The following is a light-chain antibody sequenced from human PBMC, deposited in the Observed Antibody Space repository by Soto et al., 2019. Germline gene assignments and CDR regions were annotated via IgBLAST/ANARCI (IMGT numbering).Light chain of an antibody. CDR3: EYYGTSIT. V-gene: IGKV3-20*01. Sequence: MSQSPATLSVSPGERVTLSCRASQSISNNHLAWYQQKPGQAPRLLIHGTSNRATGIPDRFSGSGSGTDFTLTFSRLEPEDFAVYYCEYYGTSITFGGGTKVDIK. CDR2: GTS. CDR1: QSISNNH. J-gene: IGKJ4*01.